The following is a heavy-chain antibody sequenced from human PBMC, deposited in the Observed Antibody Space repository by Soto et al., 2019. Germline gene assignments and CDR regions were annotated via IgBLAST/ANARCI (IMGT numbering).Heavy chain of an antibody. CDR2: INHSGST. D-gene: IGHD5-12*01. CDR1: GGSFSGYY. Sequence: SETLSLTCAVYGGSFSGYYWSWIRQPPGKGLEWIGEINHSGSTNYNPSLKSRVTISVDTSKNQFSLKLSSVTAADTAVYYCARGRRSTTYYYYYYMDVWGKGTTVTVSS. CDR3: ARGRRSTTYYYYYYMDV. V-gene: IGHV4-34*01. J-gene: IGHJ6*03.